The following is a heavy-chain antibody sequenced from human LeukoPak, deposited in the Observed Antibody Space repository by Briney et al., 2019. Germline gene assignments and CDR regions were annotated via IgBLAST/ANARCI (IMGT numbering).Heavy chain of an antibody. J-gene: IGHJ3*02. D-gene: IGHD7-27*01. CDR3: AKDRDWGTAFDI. V-gene: IGHV3-30*18. CDR2: ISYDGKHK. Sequence: GRSLRLSCAASGFTFSSSAMHWVRQPPGKGLEWVAVISYDGKHKYFADSVKGRFTISRDNSRNTLYLQLNSLKADDTAVYYCAKDRDWGTAFDIWGQGTMVTASS. CDR1: GFTFSSSA.